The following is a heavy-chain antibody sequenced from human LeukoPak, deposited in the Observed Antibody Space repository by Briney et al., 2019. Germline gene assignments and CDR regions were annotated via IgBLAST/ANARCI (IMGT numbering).Heavy chain of an antibody. CDR3: ARDRDSSSTYNWFDP. J-gene: IGHJ5*02. CDR2: IIPIFGTA. D-gene: IGHD6-13*01. Sequence: GASVKVSCKASGYTFTGYYMHWVRQAPGQGLEWMGGIIPIFGTANYAQKFQGRVTITTDESTSTAYMELSSLRSEDTAVYYCARDRDSSSTYNWFDPWGQGTLVTVSS. CDR1: GYTFTGYY. V-gene: IGHV1-69*05.